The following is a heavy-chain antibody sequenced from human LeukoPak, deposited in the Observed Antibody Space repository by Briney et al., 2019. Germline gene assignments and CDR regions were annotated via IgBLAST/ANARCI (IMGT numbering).Heavy chain of an antibody. Sequence: GASVKVSCKASGYTFTSYGISWVRQAPGQGLEWMGWISAYNGNTNYAQKLQGRVTMTTDTSTSTAYMELRSLRSEDTAVYYCATSGPGLLWFGELLLNVWGQGTTVTVSS. J-gene: IGHJ6*02. CDR3: ATSGPGLLWFGELLLNV. D-gene: IGHD3-10*01. CDR1: GYTFTSYG. CDR2: ISAYNGNT. V-gene: IGHV1-18*01.